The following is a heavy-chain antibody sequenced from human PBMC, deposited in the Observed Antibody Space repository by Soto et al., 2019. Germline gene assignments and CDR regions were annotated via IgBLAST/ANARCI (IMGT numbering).Heavy chain of an antibody. CDR3: AKARSSSGTPHVIRQPLHFDY. CDR1: GFTFSSYG. D-gene: IGHD6-13*01. CDR2: ISYDGSNK. Sequence: QVQLVESGGGVVQPGRSLRLSCAASGFTFSSYGMHWVRQAPGKGLEWVAVISYDGSNKYYADSVKGRFTISRDNSKNTLYLQMNSLRAEDTAVYYCAKARSSSGTPHVIRQPLHFDYWGQGTLVTVSS. V-gene: IGHV3-30*18. J-gene: IGHJ4*02.